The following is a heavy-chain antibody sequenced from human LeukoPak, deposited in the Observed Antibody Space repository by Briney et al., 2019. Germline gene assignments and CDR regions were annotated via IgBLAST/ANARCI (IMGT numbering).Heavy chain of an antibody. CDR2: ISGSGGST. J-gene: IGHJ4*02. CDR1: GFTFSSYA. CDR3: AKDLRYSSSSGYFDY. V-gene: IGHV3-23*01. D-gene: IGHD6-6*01. Sequence: GGSLRLSCAASGFTFSSYAMSWVRQAPWKGLEWVSAISGSGGSTYYADSVKGRFTISRDNSKNTLYLQMNSLRAEDTAVYYCAKDLRYSSSSGYFDYWGQGTLVTVSS.